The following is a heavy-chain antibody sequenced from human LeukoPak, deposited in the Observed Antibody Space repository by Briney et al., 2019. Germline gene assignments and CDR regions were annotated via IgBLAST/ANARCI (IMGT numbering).Heavy chain of an antibody. V-gene: IGHV3-9*03. D-gene: IGHD6-19*01. J-gene: IGHJ3*02. CDR1: GFTFDDYA. CDR2: ISWNSGSI. CDR3: AKAVRPPVAGSSAFDI. Sequence: PGRSLGLSCIASGFTFDDYAMHWVRQAPGKGLEWVSGISWNSGSIGYADSVKGRFTISRDNAKNSLYLQMNSLRAEDMALYYCAKAVRPPVAGSSAFDIWGQGTMVTVSS.